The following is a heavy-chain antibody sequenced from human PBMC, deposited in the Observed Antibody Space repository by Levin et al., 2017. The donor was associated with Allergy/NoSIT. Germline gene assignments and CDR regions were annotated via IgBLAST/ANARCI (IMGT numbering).Heavy chain of an antibody. CDR2: ILPTGGTT. D-gene: IGHD3-10*01. CDR3: AKDWGYGSGTYYDC. V-gene: IGHV3-23*01. J-gene: IGHJ4*02. Sequence: GGSLRLSCVASGFTFSSHSMSWVRQAPGKGLEWVSTILPTGGTTYYTDSVKGRFTISRDNSKNTLYLQMNSLRVDDTAVYYCAKDWGYGSGTYYDCWGQGTLVTVSS. CDR1: GFTFSSHS.